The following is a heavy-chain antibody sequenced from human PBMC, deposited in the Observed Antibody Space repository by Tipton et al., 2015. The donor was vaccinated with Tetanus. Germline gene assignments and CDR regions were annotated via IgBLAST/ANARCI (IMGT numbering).Heavy chain of an antibody. V-gene: IGHV5-51*03. CDR3: AREAMAAAGTGDY. CDR1: GYSFTTYW. J-gene: IGHJ4*02. Sequence: QLVQSGAEVKKPGESLKISCKASGYSFTTYWIGWVRQMPGKGLEWMGVIYPDDSHTRNSPSFQGRVTISVDTSISTAYMELSRLRSDDTAVYYCAREAMAAAGTGDYWGQGTLVTVSS. D-gene: IGHD6-13*01. CDR2: IYPDDSHT.